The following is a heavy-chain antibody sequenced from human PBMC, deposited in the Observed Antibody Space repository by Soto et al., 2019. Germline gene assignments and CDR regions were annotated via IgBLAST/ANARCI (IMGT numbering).Heavy chain of an antibody. Sequence: QLQLQESGPGLVKPSETLSLTCTVSGGSISSSSYYWGWIRQPPGKGLEWIGSIYYSGSTYYNPSLKSRDTITVDTSKNLFSLKLRSVTAADTAVYYCARHCTDCDYVDWFDPWGQGTLVTVSS. CDR3: ARHCTDCDYVDWFDP. CDR1: GGSISSSSYY. V-gene: IGHV4-39*01. D-gene: IGHD4-17*01. J-gene: IGHJ5*02. CDR2: IYYSGST.